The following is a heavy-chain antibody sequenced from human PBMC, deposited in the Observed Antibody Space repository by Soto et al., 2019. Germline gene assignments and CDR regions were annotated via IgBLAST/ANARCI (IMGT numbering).Heavy chain of an antibody. CDR3: ARLYCSGTTCPSSYYYYYMDV. CDR1: GYTFSSYS. CDR2: ISTYNGNT. V-gene: IGHV1-18*01. Sequence: ASVKVSCKASGYTFSSYSITWVRQAPGQGLEWMGWISTYNGNTNYAQKLQGRVTMTTDTSTTTAYMELRSLRSDDTAVYYCARLYCSGTTCPSSYYYYYMDVWGKGTTVTVSS. J-gene: IGHJ6*03. D-gene: IGHD2-2*01.